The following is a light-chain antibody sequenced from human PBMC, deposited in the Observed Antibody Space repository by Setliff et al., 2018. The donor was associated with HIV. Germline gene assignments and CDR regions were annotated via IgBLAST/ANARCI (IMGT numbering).Light chain of an antibody. CDR3: TSYTSSSTPYV. J-gene: IGLJ1*01. CDR1: SSDIGYYNY. V-gene: IGLV2-14*03. CDR2: DVT. Sequence: QSVLTQPASVSGSPGQSITISCTGTSSDIGYYNYVSWYQQHPGKAPKLLIYDVTNRPSGVSNRFSGSKSGNTASLTISGLQAEDEADYYCTSYTSSSTPYVFGTGTKVTVL.